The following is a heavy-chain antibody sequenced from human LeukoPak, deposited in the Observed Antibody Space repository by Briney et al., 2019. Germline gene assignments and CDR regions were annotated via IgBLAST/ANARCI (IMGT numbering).Heavy chain of an antibody. CDR1: GYSFATNW. V-gene: IGHV5-51*01. CDR3: ARLRDGYKYYFYYGMDV. J-gene: IGHJ6*02. CDR2: IYPGDSDT. Sequence: GESLKISCKATGYSFATNWIGWVRQMPGKGLEWMGIIYPGDSDTRYSPSFQGQVTISADTSISTAYLQWSGLKASDTAMYYCARLRDGYKYYFYYGMDVWGQGTTVTVSS. D-gene: IGHD5-24*01.